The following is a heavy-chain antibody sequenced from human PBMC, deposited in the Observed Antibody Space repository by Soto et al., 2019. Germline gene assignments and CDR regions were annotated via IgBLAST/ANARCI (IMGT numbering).Heavy chain of an antibody. CDR2: IQNTGST. J-gene: IGHJ6*02. CDR3: ARWDYYYGMDA. Sequence: QVQLQESGPGLVEPSETLSLTCIVSGGSVSSHNSYWNWIRQPPGKGLEWIAYIQNTGSTNYNPSLKSRGTISLDTSENHFSLKLSAMTAADTAVYFCARWDYYYGMDARGQGTTVLVSS. CDR1: GGSVSSHNSY. V-gene: IGHV4-61*01.